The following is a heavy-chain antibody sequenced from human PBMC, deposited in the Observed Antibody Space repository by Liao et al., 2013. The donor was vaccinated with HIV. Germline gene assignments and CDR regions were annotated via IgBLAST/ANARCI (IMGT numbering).Heavy chain of an antibody. J-gene: IGHJ4*02. V-gene: IGHV4-39*07. D-gene: IGHD3-10*01. CDR2: IYYSGST. CDR3: ARYYYASGKLDY. CDR1: GGSISSRTYY. Sequence: QLQLQESGPGLVKPSETLSLTCTVSGGSISSRTYYWGWIRQPPGKGLEWIGSIYYSGSTYYNPSLKSRVTISVDTSKNQFSLKLSSVTAADTAVYYCARYYYASGKLDYWGQGILVTVSS.